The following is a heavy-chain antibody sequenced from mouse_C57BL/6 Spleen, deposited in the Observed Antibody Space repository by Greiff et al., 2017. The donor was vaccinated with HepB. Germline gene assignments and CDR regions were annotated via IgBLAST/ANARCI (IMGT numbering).Heavy chain of an antibody. D-gene: IGHD2-5*01. V-gene: IGHV1-69*01. Sequence: VQLQQPGAELVMPGASVKLSCKASGYTFTSYWMHWVKQRPGQGLEWIGEIDPSDSYTNYNQKFKGKSTLTVDKSSNTAYMQRSSLTSEDSAVYYCARGSYSKDYFDYWGQGTTLTVSS. J-gene: IGHJ2*01. CDR2: IDPSDSYT. CDR3: ARGSYSKDYFDY. CDR1: GYTFTSYW.